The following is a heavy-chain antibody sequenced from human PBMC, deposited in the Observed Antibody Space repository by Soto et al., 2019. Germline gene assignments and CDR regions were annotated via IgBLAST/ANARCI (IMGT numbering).Heavy chain of an antibody. V-gene: IGHV3-33*01. J-gene: IGHJ4*02. Sequence: GSLRLSCAASGFTFSSYGMHWVRQAPGKGLEWVAVIWYDGSNKYYADSVKGRFTIPRDNSKNTLYLQMNSLRAEDTAVYYCARDPLIRSGSYYFDYWGQGTLVTVSS. CDR1: GFTFSSYG. D-gene: IGHD3-10*01. CDR3: ARDPLIRSGSYYFDY. CDR2: IWYDGSNK.